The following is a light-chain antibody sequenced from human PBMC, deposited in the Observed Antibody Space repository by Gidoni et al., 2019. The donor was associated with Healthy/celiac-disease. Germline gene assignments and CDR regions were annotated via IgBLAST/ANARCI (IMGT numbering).Light chain of an antibody. CDR3: QQRSNWPPIT. Sequence: EMVLIQSPATLSLSPGERATISCRASQSFSSYLAWYQQKPGQAPRLLIYDASSRATGIPARFSGSGSGTDFTLTISSLEPEDFAVYYCQQRSNWPPITFGQGTRLEIK. V-gene: IGKV3-11*01. CDR2: DAS. J-gene: IGKJ5*01. CDR1: QSFSSY.